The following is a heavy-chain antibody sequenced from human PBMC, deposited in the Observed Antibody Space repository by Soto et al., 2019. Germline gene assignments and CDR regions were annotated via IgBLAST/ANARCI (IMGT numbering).Heavy chain of an antibody. J-gene: IGHJ6*02. CDR3: ASCIVAAGLCWSRYGMDV. CDR1: GYTFTSYG. Sequence: QVQLVQSGAEVKKPGASVKVSCKASGYTFTSYGISWVRQAPGQGLEWMGWISAYNGNTNYAQKLQGRVTMTTDTSTRPAYMELRSQRSDDTDVYYCASCIVAAGLCWSRYGMDVWGQGTTVTVSS. D-gene: IGHD6-13*01. CDR2: ISAYNGNT. V-gene: IGHV1-18*01.